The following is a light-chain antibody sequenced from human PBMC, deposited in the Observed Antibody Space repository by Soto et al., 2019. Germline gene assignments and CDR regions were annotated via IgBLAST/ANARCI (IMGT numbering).Light chain of an antibody. CDR3: SSYAGSNNLGV. V-gene: IGLV2-8*01. Sequence: QSVLTQPPSASGSPGPAVTLSCTGTSSDVGGYNYVAWYQQHPGKAPKLMIYEVSKRPSGVPDRFSGSKSGNTASLTVSGLQAEDEADYYCSSYAGSNNLGVFGTGTKLTVL. CDR1: SSDVGGYNY. CDR2: EVS. J-gene: IGLJ1*01.